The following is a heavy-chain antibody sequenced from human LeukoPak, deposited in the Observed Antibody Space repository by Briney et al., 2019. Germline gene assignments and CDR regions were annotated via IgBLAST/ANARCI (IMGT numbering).Heavy chain of an antibody. CDR2: MYSGGST. V-gene: IGHV3-53*01. CDR1: GVTVSNNY. CDR3: ARDGVLRYFDYYYYYMDV. Sequence: GGSLRLSCAASGVTVSNNYMNWVRQAPRKGLEWVSVMYSGGSTYYADSVTGRFTISRDNATTSMFLHMNSLRAEDTAVYYRARDGVLRYFDYYYYYMDVWGKGTTVALSS. J-gene: IGHJ6*03. D-gene: IGHD3-9*01.